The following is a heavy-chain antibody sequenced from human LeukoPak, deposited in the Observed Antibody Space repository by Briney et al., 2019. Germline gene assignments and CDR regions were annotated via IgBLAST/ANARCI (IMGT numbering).Heavy chain of an antibody. V-gene: IGHV1-2*06. CDR3: ARGHSLGPGIAARDSRLYY. D-gene: IGHD6-6*01. J-gene: IGHJ4*02. CDR2: INPNSGGT. CDR1: GYTFTGYY. Sequence: ASVKVSCKASGYTFTGYYMHWVRQAPGRGLEWMGRINPNSGGTNYAQKFQGRVTMTRDTSISTAYMELSRLRSDDTAVYYCARGHSLGPGIAARDSRLYYWGQGTLVTVSS.